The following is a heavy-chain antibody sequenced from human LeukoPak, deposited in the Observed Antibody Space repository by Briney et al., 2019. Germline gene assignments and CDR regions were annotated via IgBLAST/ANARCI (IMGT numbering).Heavy chain of an antibody. V-gene: IGHV3-21*06. Sequence: GGSLRLSCAASGFSFSSYTMNWVRLAPGRGLEWVSSIIGTSEMHYADSVKGRFTVPRDNDKNSLFLQLYSLSVEDTAVYYCTRAIIVALGTGPFDIWGQGTVVTVSS. D-gene: IGHD6-13*01. J-gene: IGHJ3*02. CDR2: IIGTSEM. CDR1: GFSFSSYT. CDR3: TRAIIVALGTGPFDI.